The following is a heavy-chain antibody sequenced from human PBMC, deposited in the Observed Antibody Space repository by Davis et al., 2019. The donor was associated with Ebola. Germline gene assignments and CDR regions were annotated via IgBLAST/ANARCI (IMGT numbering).Heavy chain of an antibody. V-gene: IGHV5-51*01. J-gene: IGHJ4*02. Sequence: PGGSLRLSCKGSGYSFNRYWIGWVRQTPGKGLEWMGNIYPGDSDTRYSPSFQGQVTLSADKYSTTAYLQWRSLKASDTAMYYCARQGGGSGRLTSFDYWGQGTLITVSS. CDR1: GYSFNRYW. CDR3: ARQGGGSGRLTSFDY. CDR2: IYPGDSDT. D-gene: IGHD1-26*01.